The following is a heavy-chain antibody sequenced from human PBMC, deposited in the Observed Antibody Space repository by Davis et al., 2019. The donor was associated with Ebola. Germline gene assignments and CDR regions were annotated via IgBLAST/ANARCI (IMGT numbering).Heavy chain of an antibody. Sequence: PGGSLRLSCTASSFSFSTYDMHWVRQVTGIGLEWVSGIGTAGDTDYSGSVKGRFTISRENARNSLYLQMNSLRAGDTAVYYCARESRGDFDYWGQGTLVTVSS. CDR2: IGTAGDT. CDR1: SFSFSTYD. J-gene: IGHJ4*02. CDR3: ARESRGDFDY. V-gene: IGHV3-13*01.